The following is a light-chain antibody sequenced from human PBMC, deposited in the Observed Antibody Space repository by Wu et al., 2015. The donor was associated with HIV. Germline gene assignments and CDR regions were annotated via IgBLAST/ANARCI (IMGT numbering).Light chain of an antibody. V-gene: IGKV3-15*01. J-gene: IGKJ2*03. CDR3: QQYHNWPPYS. CDR1: QSVSSSY. CDR2: GAS. Sequence: EIVLTQSPATLSLSPGERATLSCRASQSVSSSYLAWYQQKPGQAPRLLFYGASTRATGIPARFSGSGSGTEFTLTISSLQSEDFAVRYCQQYHNWPPYSFGQGTKLEIK.